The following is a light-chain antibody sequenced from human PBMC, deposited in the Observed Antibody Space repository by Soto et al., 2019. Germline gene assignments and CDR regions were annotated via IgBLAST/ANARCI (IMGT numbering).Light chain of an antibody. CDR3: QQYCNSPRYS. V-gene: IGKV3-20*01. CDR1: QSVSSNY. CDR2: ATS. Sequence: EIVLTQSPGTLSLSLGERATLSCRASQSVSSNYLAWYQQKPGQAPRLLIYATSSRATGIPDRFSGSGSGTDFTLTISRLEPEDFAVYYCQQYCNSPRYSFGQGPKLEIK. J-gene: IGKJ2*03.